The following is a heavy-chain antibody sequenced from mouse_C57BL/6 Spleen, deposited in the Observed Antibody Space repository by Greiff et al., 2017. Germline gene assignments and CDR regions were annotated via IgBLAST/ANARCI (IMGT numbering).Heavy chain of an antibody. Sequence: VQLQQSGPELVKPGASVKISCKASGYTFTDYYMNWVKQSHGKSLEWIGDINPNNGGTSYNQKFKGKATLTVDKSSSTAYMELRSLTSEDSAVYYCAREYYGSSWGYFDYWGQGTTLTVSS. CDR1: GYTFTDYY. CDR3: AREYYGSSWGYFDY. V-gene: IGHV1-26*01. D-gene: IGHD1-1*01. J-gene: IGHJ2*01. CDR2: INPNNGGT.